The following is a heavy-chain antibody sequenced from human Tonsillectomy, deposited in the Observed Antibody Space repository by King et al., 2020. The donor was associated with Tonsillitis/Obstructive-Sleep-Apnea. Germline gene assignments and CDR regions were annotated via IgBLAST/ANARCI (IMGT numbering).Heavy chain of an antibody. CDR3: ARRYCSSTSCYSGEYYFYYYMDV. CDR1: GGSLSGYY. V-gene: IGHV4-34*01. D-gene: IGHD2-2*01. Sequence: VQLQQWGAGLLKPSETLSLTCAVYGGSLSGYYWSWIRQPPGKGLEWIGEINHSGSTNYNPSLKSRVTISVDTSKNQISLKLSSVTAADTAVYYCARRYCSSTSCYSGEYYFYYYMDVWGKGTTVTVSS. CDR2: INHSGST. J-gene: IGHJ6*03.